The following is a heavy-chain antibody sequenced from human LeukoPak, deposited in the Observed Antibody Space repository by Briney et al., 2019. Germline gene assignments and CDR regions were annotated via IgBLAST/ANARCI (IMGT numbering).Heavy chain of an antibody. Sequence: LRLSCAVSGFTFSSFNMNWVRQPPGKGLGWIGYIYYSGSTYYNPSLKSRVTISVDTSKNQFSLKLSSVTAADTAVYYCARDLLNEGNHLDYWGQGTLVTVSS. CDR3: ARDLLNEGNHLDY. J-gene: IGHJ4*02. CDR2: IYYSGST. D-gene: IGHD4-23*01. V-gene: IGHV4-30-4*08. CDR1: GFTFSSFN.